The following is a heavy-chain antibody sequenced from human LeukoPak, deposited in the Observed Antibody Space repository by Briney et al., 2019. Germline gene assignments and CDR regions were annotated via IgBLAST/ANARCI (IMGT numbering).Heavy chain of an antibody. CDR1: GGSFSGYY. CDR3: ARGNVDIVATIEVFDY. CDR2: INHSGST. J-gene: IGHJ4*02. D-gene: IGHD5-12*01. Sequence: PSETLSLTCAVYGGSFSGYYWSWIRQPPGKGLEWIGEINHSGSTNYNPSLKSRVTISVDTSKNQFSLKLSSVTAADTAVYYCARGNVDIVATIEVFDYWGQGTLVTVSS. V-gene: IGHV4-34*01.